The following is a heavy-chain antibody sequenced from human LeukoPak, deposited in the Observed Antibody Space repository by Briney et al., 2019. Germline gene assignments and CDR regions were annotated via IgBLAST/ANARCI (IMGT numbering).Heavy chain of an antibody. V-gene: IGHV4-59*01. CDR3: AKRGSSGWQTYYYYYGMDV. Sequence: SETLSLTCTVSGGSISSYYWSWIRQPPGKGLEWIGYIYYSGSTNYNPSLKSRVTISVDTSKNQFSLKLISVTAADTAVYYCAKRGSSGWQTYYYYYGMDVWGQGTTVTVSS. J-gene: IGHJ6*02. CDR1: GGSISSYY. CDR2: IYYSGST. D-gene: IGHD6-19*01.